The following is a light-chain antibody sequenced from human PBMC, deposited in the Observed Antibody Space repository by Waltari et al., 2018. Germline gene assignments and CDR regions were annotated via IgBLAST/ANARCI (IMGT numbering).Light chain of an antibody. Sequence: EVVLTQSPGTLSLSPGERATLSCRASQSVDSTHLAWYQQKPGQAPRLLIYAASTRDIGIPDRFSGSGSGTDFILTIIRLEPEDFAVYYCQQYGGSPMYTFGQGTKLEIK. CDR2: AAS. V-gene: IGKV3-20*01. CDR3: QQYGGSPMYT. J-gene: IGKJ2*01. CDR1: QSVDSTH.